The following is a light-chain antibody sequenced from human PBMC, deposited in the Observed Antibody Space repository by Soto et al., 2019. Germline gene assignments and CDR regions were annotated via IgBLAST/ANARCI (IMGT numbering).Light chain of an antibody. CDR1: NIGSKS. J-gene: IGLJ7*01. CDR2: YDS. CDR3: QVWDSSSDHAV. V-gene: IGLV3-21*04. Sequence: LTQPPSVSVAPGKTARITCGGNNIGSKSVHWYQQKPGQAPVLVIYYDSDRPSGIPERFSGSNSGNTATLTISRVEAGDEADYYCQVWDSSSDHAVFGGGTQLTVL.